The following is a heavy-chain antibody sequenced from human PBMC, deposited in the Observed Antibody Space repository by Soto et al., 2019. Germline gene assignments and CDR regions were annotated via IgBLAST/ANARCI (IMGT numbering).Heavy chain of an antibody. CDR1: GYTFTSYG. D-gene: IGHD3-10*01. CDR2: ISAYNGNT. Sequence: QVQLVQSGAEVKKPGASVKVSCKASGYTFTSYGISWVRQAPGQGLEWMGWISAYNGNTNYAQNLQGRVTMTTDTSTSTAYMELRSLRSDDTAVYYCARDQNSYGSGSYLSFDYWGQGTLVTVSS. CDR3: ARDQNSYGSGSYLSFDY. J-gene: IGHJ4*02. V-gene: IGHV1-18*01.